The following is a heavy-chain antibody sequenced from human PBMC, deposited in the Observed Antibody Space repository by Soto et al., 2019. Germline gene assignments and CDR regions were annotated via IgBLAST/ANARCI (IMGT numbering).Heavy chain of an antibody. J-gene: IGHJ4*02. V-gene: IGHV3-15*07. CDR3: TTDHQYCTNGVCYSGGSPRIDY. Sequence: GGSLRLSCAASGFTFSNAWMNWVRQAPGKGLEWVGRIKSKTDGGTTDYAAPVKGRFTISRDDSKNTLYLQMNSLKTEDTAVYYCTTDHQYCTNGVCYSGGSPRIDYWGQGTLVTVSS. D-gene: IGHD2-8*01. CDR1: GFTFSNAW. CDR2: IKSKTDGGTT.